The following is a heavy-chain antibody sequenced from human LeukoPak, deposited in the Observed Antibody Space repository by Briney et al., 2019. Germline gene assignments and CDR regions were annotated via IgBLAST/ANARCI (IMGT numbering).Heavy chain of an antibody. CDR1: GYTFTSYY. CDR2: INPSGGST. V-gene: IGHV1-46*01. D-gene: IGHD5-12*01. J-gene: IGHJ4*02. CDR3: ARDGDIVATIPYFDY. Sequence: ASVKVSCKASGYTFTSYYMHWVRQAPGQGLEWMGIINPSGGSTSYAQKFQGGVTMTRDTSTSTVYMELSSLRSEDTAVYYCARDGDIVATIPYFDYWGQGTLVTVSS.